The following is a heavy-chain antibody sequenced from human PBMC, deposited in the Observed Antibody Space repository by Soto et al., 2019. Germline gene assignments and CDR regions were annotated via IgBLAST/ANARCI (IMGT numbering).Heavy chain of an antibody. D-gene: IGHD3-3*01. Sequence: ASVKVSCKASGYTFTSYGISWVRQAPGQGLEWMGWISAYNGNTNYAQKLQGRVTMTTDTSTSTAYMELRSLRSDDTAVYYCARDSPYYDFWSGYFEGFDYWGQGTLVTVSS. CDR2: ISAYNGNT. J-gene: IGHJ4*02. V-gene: IGHV1-18*01. CDR3: ARDSPYYDFWSGYFEGFDY. CDR1: GYTFTSYG.